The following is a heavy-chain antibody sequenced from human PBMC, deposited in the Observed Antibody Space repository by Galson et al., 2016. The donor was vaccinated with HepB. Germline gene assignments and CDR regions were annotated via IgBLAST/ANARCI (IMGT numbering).Heavy chain of an antibody. CDR3: ARGLSYSETYYGLLPFDY. D-gene: IGHD1-26*01. V-gene: IGHV6-1*01. J-gene: IGHJ4*02. CDR1: GDSVSTNSAA. Sequence: CAISGDSVSTNSAAWNWIRQSPSRGLEWLGRTYYKSTWYTDYAVSVKSRIAINPDISKNQFSLQLNSVTPEDTAVYYFARGLSYSETYYGLLPFDYCGQGTPVTVSS. CDR2: TYYKSTWYT.